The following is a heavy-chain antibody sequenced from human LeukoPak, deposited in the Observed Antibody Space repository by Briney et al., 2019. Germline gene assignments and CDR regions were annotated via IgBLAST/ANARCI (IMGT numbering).Heavy chain of an antibody. D-gene: IGHD5-12*01. CDR2: IYYSGST. V-gene: IGHV4-59*01. Sequence: NPSETLSLTCTVSGGSISSYYWSWIRQPPGKGLEWIGYIYYSGSTNYNPSLKSRVTISVDTSKNQFSLKLSSVTAADTAVYYCARENGYGGYDSAYYYYGMDVWGQGTTVTVSS. CDR3: ARENGYGGYDSAYYYYGMDV. J-gene: IGHJ6*02. CDR1: GGSISSYY.